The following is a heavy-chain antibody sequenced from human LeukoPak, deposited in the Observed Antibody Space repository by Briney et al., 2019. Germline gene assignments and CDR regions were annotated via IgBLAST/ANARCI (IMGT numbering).Heavy chain of an antibody. J-gene: IGHJ4*02. Sequence: GGSLRLSCAASGFTLGDYAMHWVRQAPGKGLEWVSLISGDGGSTYYADSVKGRFTISRDNSKNSLYLQMNSLRTEDTALYYCAKDYEWVPGSGWPAWGQGTLVTVSS. CDR3: AKDYEWVPGSGWPA. CDR2: ISGDGGST. CDR1: GFTLGDYA. D-gene: IGHD6-19*01. V-gene: IGHV3-43*02.